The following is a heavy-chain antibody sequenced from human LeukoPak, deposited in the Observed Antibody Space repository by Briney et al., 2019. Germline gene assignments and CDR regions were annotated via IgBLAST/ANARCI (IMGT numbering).Heavy chain of an antibody. CDR1: GGSISSGGYY. J-gene: IGHJ4*02. V-gene: IGHV4-30-2*01. CDR3: ARVDILTGPFDY. D-gene: IGHD3-9*01. CDR2: IYHSGST. Sequence: SETLSLTCTVSGGSISSGGYYWSWIRQPPGKGLEWIGYIYHSGSTYYNPSLKSRVTISVDRSKNQFSLKLSSVTAADTAVYYCARVDILTGPFDYWGQGTLVTVSS.